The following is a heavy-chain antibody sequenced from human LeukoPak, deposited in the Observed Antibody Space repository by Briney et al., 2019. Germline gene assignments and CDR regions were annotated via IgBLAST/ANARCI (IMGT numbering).Heavy chain of an antibody. Sequence: SGTLSLTCAVSGGSISSSNWWSWVRQPPGKGLEWIGEIYHSGSTNYNPSLKSRVTISVDKSKNQFSLKLSSVTAADTAVYYCARGLRTYSSSQSGWFDPWGQGTLVTVSS. CDR2: IYHSGST. V-gene: IGHV4-4*02. CDR3: ARGLRTYSSSQSGWFDP. J-gene: IGHJ5*02. CDR1: GGSISSSNW. D-gene: IGHD6-13*01.